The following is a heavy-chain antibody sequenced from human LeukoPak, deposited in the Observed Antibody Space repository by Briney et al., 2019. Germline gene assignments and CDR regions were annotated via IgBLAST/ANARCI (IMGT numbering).Heavy chain of an antibody. V-gene: IGHV1-69*05. CDR3: ARYLGEYSREYYFDY. J-gene: IGHJ4*02. Sequence: ASVKVSCKASGGTFSSYAISWVRQAPGQGLEWMGRIIPIFGTANYAQKFQGRVTITTDESTSTAYMELSSLRSEDTAVYYCARYLGEYSREYYFDYWGQGTLVTVSS. CDR2: IIPIFGTA. CDR1: GGTFSSYA. D-gene: IGHD6-6*01.